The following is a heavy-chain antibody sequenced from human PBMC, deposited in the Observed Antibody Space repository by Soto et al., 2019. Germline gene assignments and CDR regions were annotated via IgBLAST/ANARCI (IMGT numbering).Heavy chain of an antibody. V-gene: IGHV3-23*01. Sequence: GGSVRLSCADSGFTFSSDAVSWVRQAPGKGLEWVSAISGSGGSTYYADSVKGRFTISRDNSKNTLYLQMNSLRAEDTAVYYCAKAKYSGIAAAGTNWFDPWGQGTLVTVSS. CDR3: AKAKYSGIAAAGTNWFDP. D-gene: IGHD6-13*01. CDR2: ISGSGGST. J-gene: IGHJ5*02. CDR1: GFTFSSDA.